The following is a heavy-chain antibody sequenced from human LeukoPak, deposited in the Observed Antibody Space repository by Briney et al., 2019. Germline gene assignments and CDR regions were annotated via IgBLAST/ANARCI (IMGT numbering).Heavy chain of an antibody. J-gene: IGHJ5*02. V-gene: IGHV3-7*03. CDR3: ARGLKRGNRFDP. CDR1: GFTFSSYW. Sequence: PGGSLRLSCAASGFTFSSYWMSWVRQAPGKGLEWVANIKQDGSEKYYVDSVKGRFTISKDNAENSLYLQMNSLRVEDTAVYYCARGLKRGNRFDPWGQGTLVTVSS. CDR2: IKQDGSEK. D-gene: IGHD3-16*01.